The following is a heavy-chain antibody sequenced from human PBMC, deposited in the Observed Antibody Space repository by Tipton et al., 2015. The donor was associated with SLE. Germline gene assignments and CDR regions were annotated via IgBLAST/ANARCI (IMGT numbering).Heavy chain of an antibody. Sequence: TLSLTCTVSGGSISSGGYYWSWIRQHPGKGLEWIGYIYYSGSTYYNPFLKSRVTISVDTSKNQFSLKLSSVTAADTAVYYCAREMHDYGDYAPDYWGQGTVVTVSS. D-gene: IGHD4-17*01. CDR3: AREMHDYGDYAPDY. CDR1: GGSISSGGYY. V-gene: IGHV4-31*03. CDR2: IYYSGST. J-gene: IGHJ4*02.